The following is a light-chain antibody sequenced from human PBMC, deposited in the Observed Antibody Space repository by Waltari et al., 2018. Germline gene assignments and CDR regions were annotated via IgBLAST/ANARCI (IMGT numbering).Light chain of an antibody. V-gene: IGKV3-11*01. Sequence: EIVLTQSPATLSSSPGERATLSCRASQSVSSYLAWYQQKPGQPPRLLIDEASNRATGIPARFSGSGSGTDFTLTISSLEPEDFAVYYCQQRSNWPRPSITFGQGTRLEIK. CDR2: EAS. J-gene: IGKJ5*01. CDR1: QSVSSY. CDR3: QQRSNWPRPSIT.